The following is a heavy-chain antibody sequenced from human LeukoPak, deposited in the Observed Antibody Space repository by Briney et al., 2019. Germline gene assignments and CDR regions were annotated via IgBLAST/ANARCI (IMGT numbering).Heavy chain of an antibody. CDR2: ISSSGSTI. V-gene: IGHV3-11*01. J-gene: IGHJ6*04. CDR1: GFTFSDYY. D-gene: IGHD3-22*01. Sequence: PGGSLRLSCAASGFTFSDYYMSWIRQAPGKGLEWVSYISSSGSTIYYADSVKGRFTISRDNAKNSLYLQMNSLRAEDTAVYYCARGGYYDSSGYYYDHPMDVWGKGTTVTISS. CDR3: ARGGYYDSSGYYYDHPMDV.